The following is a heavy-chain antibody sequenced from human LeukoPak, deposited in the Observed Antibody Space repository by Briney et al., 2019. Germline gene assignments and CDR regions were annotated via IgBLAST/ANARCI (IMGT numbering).Heavy chain of an antibody. CDR3: AKTTTGYSSGRYPGWPVDY. CDR2: ISGSGGGT. J-gene: IGHJ4*02. V-gene: IGHV3-23*01. Sequence: GGSLRLSCAASGFTFSSYAVSWVRRAPGKGLEWVSAISGSGGGTYYADSVKGRFTISRDNSKNTLYLQMNSLSTEDTAVYDCAKTTTGYSSGRYPGWPVDYWGQGTLVTVSS. CDR1: GFTFSSYA. D-gene: IGHD6-19*01.